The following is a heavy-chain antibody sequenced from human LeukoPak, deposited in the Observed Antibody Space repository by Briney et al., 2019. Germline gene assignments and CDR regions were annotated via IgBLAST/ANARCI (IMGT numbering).Heavy chain of an antibody. D-gene: IGHD6-13*01. Sequence: GGSLRLACAASGFTFSSYDMIWVRQAPGKGLEWVSDISGSGGITNYADSAKGRSIISRDSSKETLDLQMNSLRVEDTAVYYCAKLGSSWYYFDYWGQGTLVTVSS. CDR2: ISGSGGIT. CDR1: GFTFSSYD. V-gene: IGHV3-23*01. CDR3: AKLGSSWYYFDY. J-gene: IGHJ4*02.